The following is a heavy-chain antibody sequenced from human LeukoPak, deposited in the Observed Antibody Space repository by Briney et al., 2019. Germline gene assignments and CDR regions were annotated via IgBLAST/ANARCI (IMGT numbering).Heavy chain of an antibody. Sequence: ASVKVSCKASGYTFTSYGISWVRQAPGQGLEWMGWVSAYNGNTNYAQKLQGRVTMTTDTSTSTAYMELRSLRSDDTAVYYCARGYYDFLSGSHYFDYWGQGTLVTVSS. CDR2: VSAYNGNT. D-gene: IGHD3-3*01. V-gene: IGHV1-18*01. J-gene: IGHJ4*02. CDR1: GYTFTSYG. CDR3: ARGYYDFLSGSHYFDY.